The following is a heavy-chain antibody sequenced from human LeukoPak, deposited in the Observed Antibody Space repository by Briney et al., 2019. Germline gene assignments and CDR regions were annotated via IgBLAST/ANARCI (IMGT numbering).Heavy chain of an antibody. Sequence: SVKVSCKASGGTFSSYAISWVRQAPGQGLEWMGGIIPIFGTANYAHKFQGRVTITADESTSTAYMELSSLRSEDTAVYYCARADCSGGSCYSSWFDPWGQGTLVTVSS. J-gene: IGHJ5*02. CDR3: ARADCSGGSCYSSWFDP. V-gene: IGHV1-69*13. CDR2: IIPIFGTA. CDR1: GGTFSSYA. D-gene: IGHD2-15*01.